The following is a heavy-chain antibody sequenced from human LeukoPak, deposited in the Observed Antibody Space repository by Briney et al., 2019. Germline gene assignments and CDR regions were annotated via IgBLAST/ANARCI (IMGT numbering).Heavy chain of an antibody. CDR2: IGTASDT. CDR3: ARGPPRGKYYYMDV. D-gene: IGHD1-1*01. J-gene: IGHJ6*03. CDR1: GFTFSSFD. Sequence: GGSLRLSCAASGFTFSSFDMHWVRQPTGQGLEWVSTIGTASDTYYPDSVEGRFTLSRDNAKNSLYLQMNSLTAGDTAVYYCARGPPRGKYYYMDVWGKGTTVTVSS. V-gene: IGHV3-13*01.